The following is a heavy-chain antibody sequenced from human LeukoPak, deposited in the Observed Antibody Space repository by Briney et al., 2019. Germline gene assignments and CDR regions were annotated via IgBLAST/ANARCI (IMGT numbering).Heavy chain of an antibody. CDR3: ARDTGGGYSCYDC. V-gene: IGHV3-7*01. Sequence: GGSLRLSCAASGFTFSSYGMNWIRQAPGKGLEWVANIKQDGSEKYYVDSVKGRFTISRDNAKNSLYLQMNSLRAEDTAVYYCARDTGGGYSCYDCWGQGTLVTVSS. CDR1: GFTFSSYG. J-gene: IGHJ4*02. CDR2: IKQDGSEK. D-gene: IGHD5-18*01.